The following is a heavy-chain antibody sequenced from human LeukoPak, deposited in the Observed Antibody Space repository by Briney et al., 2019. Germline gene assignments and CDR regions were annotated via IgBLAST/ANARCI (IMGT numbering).Heavy chain of an antibody. D-gene: IGHD3-22*01. J-gene: IGHJ4*02. CDR1: GGTFISYA. Sequence: GASVKVSCKASGGTFISYAISWVRQAPGQGLEWMGGVIPIFGTANYAQKSQGRVTITADESTSTAYMELSSLRSEDTAVYYCARDTDDSSGYYYDYIYWGQGTLVTVSS. CDR2: VIPIFGTA. CDR3: ARDTDDSSGYYYDYIY. V-gene: IGHV1-69*13.